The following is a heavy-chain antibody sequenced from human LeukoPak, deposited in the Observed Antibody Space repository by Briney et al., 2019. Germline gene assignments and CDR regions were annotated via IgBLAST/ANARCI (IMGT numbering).Heavy chain of an antibody. CDR2: TSGSGGST. Sequence: GGSLRLSCAASGFTFSNYAMSWVRQAPGKGLEWVSTTSGSGGSTYYADSVKGRFTISRDNSNNTQYLQLDSLKAEDTAVYYCAKPLGVTMLGFDYWGQGALVTVSS. CDR1: GFTFSNYA. V-gene: IGHV3-23*01. CDR3: AKPLGVTMLGFDY. D-gene: IGHD3-10*02. J-gene: IGHJ4*02.